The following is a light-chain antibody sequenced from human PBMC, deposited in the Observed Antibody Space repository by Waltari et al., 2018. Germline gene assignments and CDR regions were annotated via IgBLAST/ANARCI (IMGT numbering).Light chain of an antibody. J-gene: IGKJ2*01. CDR2: WAS. V-gene: IGKV4-1*01. CDR1: QSVLYNPNNV. Sequence: DIVMTQSPDSLAVSLCERATINCKSSQSVLYNPNNVAWYQQQPGQPPKLLIYWASTRESGVPDRFSGSGSGTDFTLTISSLQAEDVAVYYCQQYYSTPYTFGQGTKLEIK. CDR3: QQYYSTPYT.